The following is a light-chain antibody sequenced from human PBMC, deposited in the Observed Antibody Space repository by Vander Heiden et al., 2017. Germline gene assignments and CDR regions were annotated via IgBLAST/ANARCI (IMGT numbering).Light chain of an antibody. Sequence: QSALTQPRSVSGSPGQSVTISCTGTSSDVGGYNYVSWYQQHPGKAPKLMIYDVSKRPSGVPDRFSGSKSGNTASLTISGRQDEDEADYYCCAYAGSYTWVFGGGTKLTVL. CDR2: DVS. CDR3: CAYAGSYTWV. J-gene: IGLJ3*02. CDR1: SSDVGGYNY. V-gene: IGLV2-11*01.